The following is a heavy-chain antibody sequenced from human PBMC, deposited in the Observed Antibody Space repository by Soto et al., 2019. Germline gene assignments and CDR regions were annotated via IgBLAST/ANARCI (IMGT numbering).Heavy chain of an antibody. CDR2: TYSSGRT. V-gene: IGHV4-59*01. CDR3: ARGQTIRAFEY. J-gene: IGHJ4*02. D-gene: IGHD4-17*01. CDR1: DASLSVYT. Sequence: QAQLQESGPALLKASATMSLTCTVTDASLSVYTWNWIRQPPGKGLEWIGYTYSSGRTSYNPSLESRVTMSGDTSLNQGSLKLNSVTAADTAVYFCARGQTIRAFEYWGQGALGSV.